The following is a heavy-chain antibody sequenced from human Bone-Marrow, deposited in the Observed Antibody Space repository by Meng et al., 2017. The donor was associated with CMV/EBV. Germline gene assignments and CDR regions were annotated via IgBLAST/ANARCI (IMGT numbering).Heavy chain of an antibody. CDR3: ARDQGSSSSLDY. CDR1: GFTFSSYW. V-gene: IGHV3-74*01. D-gene: IGHD6-6*01. J-gene: IGHJ4*02. Sequence: GESLKISCAASGFTFSSYWMHWVRQAPGKGLVWVSRINSDGSSTSYADSVKGRFTISRDNAKNTLYLQMNSLRAEDTAVYYCARDQGSSSSLDYWGQGTRVTVSS. CDR2: INSDGSST.